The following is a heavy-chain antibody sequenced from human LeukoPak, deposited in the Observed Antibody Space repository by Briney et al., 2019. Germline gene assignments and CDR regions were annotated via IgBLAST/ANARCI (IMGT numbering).Heavy chain of an antibody. V-gene: IGHV3-21*01. CDR3: ARPYNYYGSGSYCYGY. CDR1: GFTFSSYS. CDR2: ISCGSSYI. J-gene: IGHJ4*02. D-gene: IGHD3-10*01. Sequence: GGSLRLSCAASGFTFSSYSMNWVRQAPGKGLEWVSSISCGSSYIYYADSVKGRFTISRDNSKNSLYLQMNSLRAEDTAVYYCARPYNYYGSGSYCYGYWGQGTLVTVSS.